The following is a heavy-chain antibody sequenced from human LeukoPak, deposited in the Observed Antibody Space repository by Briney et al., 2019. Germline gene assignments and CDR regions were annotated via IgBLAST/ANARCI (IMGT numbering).Heavy chain of an antibody. D-gene: IGHD6-19*01. CDR2: ISSSGSTI. CDR1: GFTFSSYE. V-gene: IGHV3-48*03. J-gene: IGHJ4*02. CDR3: AAGTTGGWSEPFDY. Sequence: GGSLRLSCAASGFTFSSYEMNWVRQAPGKGLEWVSYISSSGSTIYYADSVKGRFTISRDNAKNSLYLQMNSLRAEDTAVYYCAAGTTGGWSEPFDYWGQGTLVTVSS.